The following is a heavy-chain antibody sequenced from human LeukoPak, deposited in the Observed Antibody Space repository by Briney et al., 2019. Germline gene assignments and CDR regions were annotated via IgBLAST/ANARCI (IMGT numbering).Heavy chain of an antibody. CDR3: AKLWYSSSWHFDY. CDR2: ISGSGGST. J-gene: IGHJ4*02. D-gene: IGHD6-13*01. V-gene: IGHV3-23*01. Sequence: GGSLRLSCAASGFTFSSYAMSWVRQAPGKGLEWVSAISGSGGSTYYADSVKGRFTISRDNSKNTMYLQMNSLRAEDTAVYYCAKLWYSSSWHFDYWGQGTLVTVSS. CDR1: GFTFSSYA.